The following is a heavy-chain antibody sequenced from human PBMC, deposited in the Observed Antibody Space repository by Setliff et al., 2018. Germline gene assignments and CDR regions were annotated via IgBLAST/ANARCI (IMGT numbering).Heavy chain of an antibody. J-gene: IGHJ4*01. V-gene: IGHV4-61*02. CDR2: IHASGSP. Sequence: SETLSLTCTVSGGSITSGSFYWSWIRQPAGKKLEWIGRIHASGSPDDNPSFKSRVTISRDTSTNQFSLKLGSVTAADTAVYYGARERYFDWFFEDWGHGTLVTVSS. CDR3: ARERYFDWFFED. CDR1: GGSITSGSFY. D-gene: IGHD3-9*01.